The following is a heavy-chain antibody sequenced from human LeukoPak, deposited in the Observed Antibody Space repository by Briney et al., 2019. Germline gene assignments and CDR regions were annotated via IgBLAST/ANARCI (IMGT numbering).Heavy chain of an antibody. V-gene: IGHV3-23*01. D-gene: IGHD6-13*01. CDR3: ASPAVYSSSWYYFDY. CDR1: GFTFSSYD. Sequence: PGGSLRLSCAASGFTFSSYDMSWVRQAPGKGLECVSAISGNGGNTDYADSVKGRFTISRDNSKNTLYLQMNSLRAEDTAVYYCASPAVYSSSWYYFDYWGQGTLVAVSS. CDR2: ISGNGGNT. J-gene: IGHJ4*02.